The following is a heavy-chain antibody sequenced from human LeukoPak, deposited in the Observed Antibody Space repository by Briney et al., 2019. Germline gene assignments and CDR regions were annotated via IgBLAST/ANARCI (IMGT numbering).Heavy chain of an antibody. V-gene: IGHV3-23*01. CDR2: ISASGGIT. CDR1: GFIFNSYA. Sequence: PGGSLRLSCAVSGFIFNSYAMSWVRQAPGKGLEWVSSISASGGITYHADSVKGRFTISRDNSKNTLHLQMNSLRADDTALYYCAKGALAAAGSGFDYWDQGTLVTVSS. J-gene: IGHJ4*02. D-gene: IGHD6-13*01. CDR3: AKGALAAAGSGFDY.